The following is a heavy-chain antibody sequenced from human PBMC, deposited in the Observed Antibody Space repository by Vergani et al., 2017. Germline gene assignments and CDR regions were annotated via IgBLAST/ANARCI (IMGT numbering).Heavy chain of an antibody. J-gene: IGHJ5*02. D-gene: IGHD3-10*01. CDR1: GASISSYY. Sequence: QVQLQESGPGLVKPSETLSLTCSVSGASISSYYWSWIRQPPGKGLEWIGYIYYSGSTNYNPSLKSRVTISVDTSKNQFSLKLSPVTAADTAVYYCARVGCTMVPGGRNWFDPWGQGTLVTVSS. CDR2: IYYSGST. V-gene: IGHV4-59*01. CDR3: ARVGCTMVPGGRNWFDP.